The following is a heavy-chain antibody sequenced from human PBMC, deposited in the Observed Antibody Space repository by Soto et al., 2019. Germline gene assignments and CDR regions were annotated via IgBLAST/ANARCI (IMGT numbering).Heavy chain of an antibody. J-gene: IGHJ4*02. CDR2: ISYDGSNK. Sequence: GGSLRLSCAASGFTFSSYAMHWFRQAPGKGLEWVAVISYDGSNKYYADSVKGRFTISRDNSKNTLYLQMNSLRAEDTAVYYCAGEGIAVAAPPFDYWGQGTLVTVSS. V-gene: IGHV3-30-3*01. D-gene: IGHD6-19*01. CDR1: GFTFSSYA. CDR3: AGEGIAVAAPPFDY.